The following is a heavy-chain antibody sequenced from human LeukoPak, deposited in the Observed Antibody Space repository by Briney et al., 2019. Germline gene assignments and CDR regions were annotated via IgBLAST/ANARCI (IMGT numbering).Heavy chain of an antibody. CDR1: GGSISSGGYY. V-gene: IGHV4-61*08. CDR2: IYYSGST. D-gene: IGHD4-17*01. Sequence: PSQTLSLTCTVSGGSISSGGYYWSWIRQPPGKGLEWIGYIYYSGSTNYNPSLKSRVTISVDTSKNQFSLKLSSVTAADTAVYYCARVPYGDYDNWFDPWGQGTLVTVSS. CDR3: ARVPYGDYDNWFDP. J-gene: IGHJ5*02.